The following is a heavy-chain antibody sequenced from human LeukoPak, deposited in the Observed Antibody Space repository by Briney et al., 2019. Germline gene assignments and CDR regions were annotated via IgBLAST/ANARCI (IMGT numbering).Heavy chain of an antibody. CDR1: GGSISSYY. D-gene: IGHD2-15*01. CDR3: ARERYCSGGSCYSDY. V-gene: IGHV4-4*07. CDR2: IYTSGST. J-gene: IGHJ4*02. Sequence: SETLSLTCTVSGGSISSYYWSWIQQPAGKGLEWIGRIYTSGSTNYNPSLKSRVTMSVDTSKNQFSLKLSSVTAADTAVYYCARERYCSGGSCYSDYWGQGTLVTVSS.